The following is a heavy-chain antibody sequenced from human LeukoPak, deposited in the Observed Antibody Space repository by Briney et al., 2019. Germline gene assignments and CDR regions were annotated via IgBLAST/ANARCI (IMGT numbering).Heavy chain of an antibody. V-gene: IGHV4-59*12. J-gene: IGHJ6*02. CDR1: GGSISSYY. D-gene: IGHD4-23*01. CDR2: IYYSGST. Sequence: SETLSLTCTVSGGSISSYYWSWIRQPPGKGLEWIGCIYYSGSTNYNPSLKSRVTISVDTSKNQFSLKLSPVTAADTAVYYCARDTVVTSPGEVYYYYGMDVWGQGTTVTVSS. CDR3: ARDTVVTSPGEVYYYYGMDV.